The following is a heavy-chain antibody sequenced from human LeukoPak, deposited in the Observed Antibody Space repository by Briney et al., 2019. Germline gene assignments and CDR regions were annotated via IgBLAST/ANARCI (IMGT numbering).Heavy chain of an antibody. CDR3: ARIAAAATGFDY. V-gene: IGHV4-59*05. Sequence: SETLSLTCTVSGGSISSYYWSWIRQPPGKGLEWIGSIYYSGSTYYNPSLKSRVTISVDTSKNQFSLKLSSVTAADTAVYYCARIAAAATGFDYWGQGTLVTVSS. CDR1: GGSISSYY. J-gene: IGHJ4*02. CDR2: IYYSGST. D-gene: IGHD6-13*01.